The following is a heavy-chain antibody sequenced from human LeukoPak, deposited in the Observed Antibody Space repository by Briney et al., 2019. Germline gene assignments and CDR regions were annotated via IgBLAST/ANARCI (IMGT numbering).Heavy chain of an antibody. J-gene: IGHJ4*02. Sequence: SETLSLTCAVYGGSFSTYYWTWIRQPPGKGLEWIGEINPSGSTNYDPSLKSRVTISVDTSKNQFSLKLSSVTAADTAVYYCARVGLRFLEWLLRSPAYFDYWGQGTLVTVSS. CDR2: INPSGST. CDR1: GGSFSTYY. CDR3: ARVGLRFLEWLLRSPAYFDY. V-gene: IGHV4-34*01. D-gene: IGHD3-3*01.